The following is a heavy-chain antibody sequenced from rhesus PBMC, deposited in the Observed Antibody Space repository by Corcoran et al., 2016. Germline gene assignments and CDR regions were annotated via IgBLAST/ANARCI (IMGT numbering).Heavy chain of an antibody. CDR2: IYWDDDK. CDR1: GFSLTTRGMG. D-gene: IGHD1-44*01. J-gene: IGHJ6*01. CDR3: ARGYSGNYGLDS. Sequence: QVTLKESGPALVKPTQTLTLTCTFSGFSLTTRGMGVGGIRQPPRKALGWLALIYWDDDKRYSTSLKSRLTISKDTSKNQVVLTMTNMDPVDTATYYCARGYSGNYGLDSWGQGVVVTVSS. V-gene: IGHV2-174*01.